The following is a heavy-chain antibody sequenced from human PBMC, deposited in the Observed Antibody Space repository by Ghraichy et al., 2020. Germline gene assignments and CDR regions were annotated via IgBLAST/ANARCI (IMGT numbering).Heavy chain of an antibody. CDR1: GYTVTELS. Sequence: ASVKVSCKVSGYTVTELSMHWVRQAPGKGLEWMGGFDPEGGETIYAQKFQGRVTMTADTSTDTAYMEMSSLRSEDTAVYYCATVILRPCVPAGDRAQWCIVDYCFKGSLVTVAT. CDR3: ATVILRPCVPAGDRAQWCIVDY. D-gene: IGHD2-15*01. V-gene: IGHV1-24*01. CDR2: FDPEGGET. J-gene: IGHJ4*02.